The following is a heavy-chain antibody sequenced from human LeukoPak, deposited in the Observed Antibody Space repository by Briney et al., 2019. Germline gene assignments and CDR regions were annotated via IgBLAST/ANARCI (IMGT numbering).Heavy chain of an antibody. V-gene: IGHV3-7*03. J-gene: IGHJ4*02. CDR3: AKGYDILTGYYGFDY. D-gene: IGHD3-9*01. CDR1: GFTFSSYW. CDR2: IKTDGSLT. Sequence: GGSLRLSCVASGFTFSSYWMTWVRQAPGKGLEWVANIKTDGSLTYYVDSVKGRFTISRDNAKNSLYLQMNSLRAEDTAVYYCAKGYDILTGYYGFDYWGQGTLVTVSS.